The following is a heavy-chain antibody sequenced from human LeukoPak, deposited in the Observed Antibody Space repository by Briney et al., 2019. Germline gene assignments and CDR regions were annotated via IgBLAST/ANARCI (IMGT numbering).Heavy chain of an antibody. J-gene: IGHJ4*02. CDR1: GYTFTGYY. CDR2: INPNSGGT. Sequence: GASVKVSCKASGYTFTGYYMHWVRQAPRQGREGMGWINPNSGGTNYEQKFQGWVTMTRATSISPAYMELSRLRSDDTAVYYCARDHCSSTSCLVMDYWGQGTLVTVSS. D-gene: IGHD2-2*01. V-gene: IGHV1-2*04. CDR3: ARDHCSSTSCLVMDY.